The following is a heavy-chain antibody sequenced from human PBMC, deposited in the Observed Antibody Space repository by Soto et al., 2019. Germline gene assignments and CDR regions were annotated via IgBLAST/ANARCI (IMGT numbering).Heavy chain of an antibody. CDR1: GDSVSSDSAA. J-gene: IGHJ5*02. V-gene: IGHV6-1*01. CDR3: ARSPPVIGANWFDP. CDR2: TYYRSKWYN. Sequence: SQSLSLTCAISGDSVSSDSAAWNWIRQPPSRGLEWLGRTYYRSKWYNDYALSVKSRITINPDTSTNQFSLQLKSVTPEDTVVYYCARSPPVIGANWFDPWGQGTLVTVSS. D-gene: IGHD1-26*01.